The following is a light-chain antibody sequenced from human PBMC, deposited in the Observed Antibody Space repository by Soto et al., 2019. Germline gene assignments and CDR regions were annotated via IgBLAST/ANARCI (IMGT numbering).Light chain of an antibody. CDR1: QSVSRY. V-gene: IGKV3-11*01. CDR2: DAS. Sequence: EIVLTQSPATLSLSPGERATLSCRASQSVSRYVAWYQQKPGQAPRLLIFDASTRATGIPARFSGSGSGTDFTLTISSLAPEDFPVYYCQQRSTWPYTFGQGTKVDIK. CDR3: QQRSTWPYT. J-gene: IGKJ2*01.